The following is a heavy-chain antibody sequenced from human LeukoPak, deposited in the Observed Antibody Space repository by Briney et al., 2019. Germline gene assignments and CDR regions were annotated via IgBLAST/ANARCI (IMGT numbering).Heavy chain of an antibody. Sequence: SETLSLTCTVSGGSISSYYWSWIRQPPGKELEWIGYIYYSGSTNYNPSLKSRVTISVDTSKNQFSLKLSSVTAADTAVYYCARLTYYDILTGYYFDYWGQGTLVTVSS. J-gene: IGHJ4*02. V-gene: IGHV4-59*01. CDR1: GGSISSYY. D-gene: IGHD3-9*01. CDR2: IYYSGST. CDR3: ARLTYYDILTGYYFDY.